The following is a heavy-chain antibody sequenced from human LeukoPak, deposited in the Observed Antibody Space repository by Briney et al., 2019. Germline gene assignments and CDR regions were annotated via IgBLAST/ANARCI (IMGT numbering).Heavy chain of an antibody. V-gene: IGHV3-30*02. J-gene: IGHJ3*02. CDR2: IRYDGSNK. D-gene: IGHD3-22*01. Sequence: GGSLRLSCAASGFTFSSYGMHWVRQAPGKGLEWVAFIRYDGSNKYYADSVKGRFTISRDNSKNTLYLQMNGLRAEDTAVYYCAKDIGSINTLPGAFDIWGQGTMVTVSS. CDR1: GFTFSSYG. CDR3: AKDIGSINTLPGAFDI.